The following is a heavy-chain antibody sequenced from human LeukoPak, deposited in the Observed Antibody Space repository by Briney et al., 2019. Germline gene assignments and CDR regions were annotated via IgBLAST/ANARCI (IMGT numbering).Heavy chain of an antibody. D-gene: IGHD1-1*01. J-gene: IGHJ4*02. Sequence: SETLSLTCTVSGGSISNYYWSWIRQPPGKRLEWIGNVYFSGSTTYNPSLKSRVTISVDTSKNQFSLKVIAVAAAYTAVYYCARAPTWNRYYFDHWGQETLVTVPS. CDR3: ARAPTWNRYYFDH. V-gene: IGHV4-59*01. CDR2: VYFSGST. CDR1: GGSISNYY.